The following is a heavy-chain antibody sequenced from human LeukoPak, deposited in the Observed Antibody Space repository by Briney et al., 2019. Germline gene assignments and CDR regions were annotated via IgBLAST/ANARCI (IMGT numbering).Heavy chain of an antibody. CDR1: GYTFTGYY. V-gene: IGHV1-2*02. Sequence: GASVKVSCNTFGYTFTGYYMHWVRQAPGQGLEWMGWINPNSGGTNYAQKFQDRVTMARDTSISTAYMELSRLRPDDTAVYYCARGGVRTSSPPDYWGQGTLVTVSS. CDR3: ARGGVRTSSPPDY. D-gene: IGHD2-2*01. J-gene: IGHJ4*02. CDR2: INPNSGGT.